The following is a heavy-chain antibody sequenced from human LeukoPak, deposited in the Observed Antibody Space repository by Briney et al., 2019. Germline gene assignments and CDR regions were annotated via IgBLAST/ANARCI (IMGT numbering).Heavy chain of an antibody. CDR1: GFMLRDYY. CDR2: ISAGDDTI. J-gene: IGHJ5*02. CDR3: VRGTYYSGSGLGSWFDP. Sequence: GGSLRLSCVASGFMLRDYYMNWIRQAPGKGREWISHISAGDDTIDYADSVKGRFSMSRDNAKNSLYLEVSGLRAEDTAVYYCVRGTYYSGSGLGSWFDPWGQGTLVTVSS. V-gene: IGHV3-11*01. D-gene: IGHD2-21*01.